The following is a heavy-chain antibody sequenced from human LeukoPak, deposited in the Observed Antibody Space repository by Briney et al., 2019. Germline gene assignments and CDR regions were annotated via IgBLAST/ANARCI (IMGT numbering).Heavy chain of an antibody. V-gene: IGHV3-43*01. CDR2: ISWDGGST. Sequence: PGGSLRLSCAASGFTFDDYTMHWVRQAPGKGLEWVSLISWDGGSTYYADSVKGRFTISRDNSKNSLYLQMNSLRTEDTALYYCAKDGSPSSWRYYYDSGGAFDIWGQGTMVTVSS. D-gene: IGHD3-22*01. J-gene: IGHJ3*02. CDR1: GFTFDDYT. CDR3: AKDGSPSSWRYYYDSGGAFDI.